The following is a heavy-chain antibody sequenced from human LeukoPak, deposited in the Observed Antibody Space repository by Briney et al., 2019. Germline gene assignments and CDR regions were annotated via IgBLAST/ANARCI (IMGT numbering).Heavy chain of an antibody. J-gene: IGHJ4*02. CDR3: ARTKYDFWSGYPDY. D-gene: IGHD3-3*01. Sequence: SETLSLTCTVSGGSISSGSYYWSWIRQPAGKGLEWIGRIYTSGSTNYNPSLKSRVTISVDTSKNQFSLKLSSVTAADTAVYYCARTKYDFWSGYPDYWGQGTLVTVSS. CDR1: GGSISSGSYY. V-gene: IGHV4-61*02. CDR2: IYTSGST.